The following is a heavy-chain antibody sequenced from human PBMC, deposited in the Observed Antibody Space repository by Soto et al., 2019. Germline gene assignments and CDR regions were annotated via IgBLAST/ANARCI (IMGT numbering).Heavy chain of an antibody. CDR2: ISYDGSNK. CDR1: GFIFSSYA. Sequence: QVQLVESGGGVVQPGRSLRLSCAASGFIFSSYALHWVRQAPGKGLEWVALISYDGSNKYYADSVKGRFTISRDISKNTLYLQMNSLRAEDTAVYYCARVSALRAFDPWGQGTLVTVSS. V-gene: IGHV3-30-3*01. J-gene: IGHJ5*02. D-gene: IGHD2-15*01. CDR3: ARVSALRAFDP.